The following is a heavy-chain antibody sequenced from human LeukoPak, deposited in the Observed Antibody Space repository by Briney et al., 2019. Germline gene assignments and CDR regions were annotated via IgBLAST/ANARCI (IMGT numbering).Heavy chain of an antibody. D-gene: IGHD4-17*01. CDR2: IRYDGSNK. CDR1: GFTFSSYG. V-gene: IGHV3-30*02. J-gene: IGHJ5*02. Sequence: GGSLRLSCAASGFTFSSYGMHWVRQAPGKGLEWVAFIRYDGSNKYYADSVKGRFTISRDNSKNTLYLQMNSLRAEDTAVYYCARRRVHDYGAPFDPWGQGTLVTVSS. CDR3: ARRRVHDYGAPFDP.